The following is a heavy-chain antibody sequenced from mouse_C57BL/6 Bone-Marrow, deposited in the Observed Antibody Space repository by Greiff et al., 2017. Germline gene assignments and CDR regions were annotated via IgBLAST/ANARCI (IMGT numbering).Heavy chain of an antibody. V-gene: IGHV5-4*01. CDR2: ISDGGSYT. J-gene: IGHJ2*01. CDR3: ARELWYEDY. Sequence: EVKVEESGGGLVKPGGSLKLSCAASGFTFSSYAMSWVRQTPEKRLEWVATISDGGSYTYYPDNVKGRFTISRDNAKNNLYLQMSHLKSEDTAMYYCARELWYEDYWGQGTTLTVSS. CDR1: GFTFSSYA. D-gene: IGHD2-1*01.